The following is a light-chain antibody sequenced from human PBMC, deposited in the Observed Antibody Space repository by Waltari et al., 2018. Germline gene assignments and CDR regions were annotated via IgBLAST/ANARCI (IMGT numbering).Light chain of an antibody. Sequence: QSVLTQPPSASGTPGPRVTISCFGSRSHIGNNLVSCYLQVPGTAPQLLIYNNNQRPSGVPERFSGSKSGTSASLAISWLQSEDEAEYSCAAWDDSLEGWVFGGGTRLTVL. V-gene: IGLV1-44*01. CDR3: AAWDDSLEGWV. J-gene: IGLJ3*02. CDR2: NNN. CDR1: RSHIGNNL.